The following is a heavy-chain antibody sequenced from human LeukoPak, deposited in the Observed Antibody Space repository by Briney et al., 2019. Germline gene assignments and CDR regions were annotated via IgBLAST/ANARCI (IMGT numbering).Heavy chain of an antibody. D-gene: IGHD3-22*01. CDR2: ISGSGNST. J-gene: IGHJ4*02. CDR3: ARDPYYYDSSGYQY. CDR1: GFTFSSYA. Sequence: GGSLRLSCAASGFTFSSYAMGWVRRAPGKGLEWVSGISGSGNSTYYADSVKGRFTISRDNAKNSLYLQMNSLRAEDTAVYYCARDPYYYDSSGYQYWGQGTLVTVSS. V-gene: IGHV3-48*03.